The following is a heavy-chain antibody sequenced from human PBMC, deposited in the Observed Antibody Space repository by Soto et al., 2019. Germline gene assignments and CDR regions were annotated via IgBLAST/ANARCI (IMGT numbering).Heavy chain of an antibody. D-gene: IGHD1-1*01. CDR3: ARGWEPPTYYFDY. V-gene: IGHV4-31*11. J-gene: IGHJ4*02. Sequence: SETLSLTCAVSGGSISSGGYYWSWIRQHPGKGLEWIGYIYYSGSTYYNPSLKSRVTISVDTSKNQFSLKLSSVTAADTAVYYCARGWEPPTYYFDYWGQGTLVTVSS. CDR2: IYYSGST. CDR1: GGSISSGGYY.